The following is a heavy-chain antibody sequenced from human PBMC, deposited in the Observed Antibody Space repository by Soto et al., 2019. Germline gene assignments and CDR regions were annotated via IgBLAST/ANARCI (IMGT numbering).Heavy chain of an antibody. CDR2: ISGSGGST. V-gene: IGHV3-23*01. D-gene: IGHD3-3*01. CDR3: AKGSHYDFWSGYLTNFDY. Sequence: PGGSLRLSCAASGFTFSSYAMSWVRQAPGKGLEWVSAISGSGGSTYYADSVKGRFTISRDNSKNTLYLQMNSLRAEDTAVYYCAKGSHYDFWSGYLTNFDYWGQGTLVTVSS. J-gene: IGHJ4*02. CDR1: GFTFSSYA.